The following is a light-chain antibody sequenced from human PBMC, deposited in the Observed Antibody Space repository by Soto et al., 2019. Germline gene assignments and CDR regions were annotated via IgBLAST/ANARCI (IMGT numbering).Light chain of an antibody. J-gene: IGLJ1*01. CDR3: CSYTTSNTRQIV. V-gene: IGLV2-14*01. CDR2: DVS. CDR1: SSDVCGYNY. Sequence: QSVLTQPASVSGSPGQSITISCTGTSSDVCGYNYVSWYQQHPGKAPKFMIYDVSNRPSGVSNRFSGSKSGNTASLTISRLQAEDEADYYCCSYTTSNTRQIVFGTGTKVT.